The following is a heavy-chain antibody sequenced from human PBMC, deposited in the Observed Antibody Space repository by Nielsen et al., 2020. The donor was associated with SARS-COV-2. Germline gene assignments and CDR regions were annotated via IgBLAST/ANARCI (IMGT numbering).Heavy chain of an antibody. CDR3: ARLQYAAARPLGMDV. CDR1: SGSISSYY. J-gene: IGHJ6*02. D-gene: IGHD6-6*01. Sequence: SETLSLTCTVSSGSISSYYWSWFRQPPGQGLEWIGYVSYSGSTDSNPSLTSRVTISVDTSKNQFSLRLRSVTAADTAVYYCARLQYAAARPLGMDVWGQGTTVTVS. CDR2: VSYSGST. V-gene: IGHV4-59*08.